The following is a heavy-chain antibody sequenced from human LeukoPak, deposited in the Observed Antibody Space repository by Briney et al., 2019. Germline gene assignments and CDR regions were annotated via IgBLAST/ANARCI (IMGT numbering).Heavy chain of an antibody. V-gene: IGHV1-2*02. CDR3: ARVSFGIAAAGSHFDY. CDR2: INPNSGGT. Sequence: ASVKVSCKASGYTFTDYYIHWVRQAPGQGLEWMGWINPNSGGTNYAQKFQGRVTMTRDTSISTAYMELRSLRSDDTAVYYCARVSFGIAAAGSHFDYWGQGTLVTVSS. J-gene: IGHJ4*02. D-gene: IGHD6-13*01. CDR1: GYTFTDYY.